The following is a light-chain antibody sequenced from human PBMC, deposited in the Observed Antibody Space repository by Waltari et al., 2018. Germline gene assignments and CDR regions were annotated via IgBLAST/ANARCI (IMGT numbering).Light chain of an antibody. Sequence: SYVLTQPPSVSVAPGKTARITCGGNNIGSKSVHWYQQKPGQSPVLVIYYDSDRPSGIPERFSGANPGNTATLTISRGEAGDEADYYCQVWDSSSDHRVFGTGTKVTVL. J-gene: IGLJ1*01. V-gene: IGLV3-21*04. CDR1: NIGSKS. CDR3: QVWDSSSDHRV. CDR2: YDS.